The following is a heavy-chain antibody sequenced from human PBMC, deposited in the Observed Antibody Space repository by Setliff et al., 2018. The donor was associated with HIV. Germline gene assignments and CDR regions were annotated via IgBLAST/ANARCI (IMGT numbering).Heavy chain of an antibody. V-gene: IGHV3-15*01. Sequence: PGGSLRLSCKASGFTFTNAWMSWVRQAPGKGLEWVGRIKSKADGGTTDYAAPVKGRFTISRDDSKNTLYLQLSSLKTEDTAVYYCTSGVEQWLIRGYWGQGTLVTVSS. CDR2: IKSKADGGTT. D-gene: IGHD6-19*01. CDR3: TSGVEQWLIRGY. CDR1: GFTFTNAW. J-gene: IGHJ4*02.